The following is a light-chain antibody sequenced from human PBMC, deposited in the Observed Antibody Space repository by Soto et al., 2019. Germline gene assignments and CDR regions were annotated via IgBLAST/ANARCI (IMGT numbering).Light chain of an antibody. CDR1: TSDIGTYNY. CDR3: SSYTSSATLV. CDR2: DVT. J-gene: IGLJ3*02. V-gene: IGLV2-14*01. Sequence: QSVLTQPASVSGSPGQSITISCTGDTSDIGTYNYVSWYQQHPGKAPKLLIYDVTNRPSGVSNRFSGSKSGTTASLTISGLQAEDEANYYCSSYTSSATLVFGGGTKVTVL.